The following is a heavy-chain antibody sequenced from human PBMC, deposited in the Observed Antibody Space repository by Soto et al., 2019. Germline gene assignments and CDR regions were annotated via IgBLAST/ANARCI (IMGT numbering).Heavy chain of an antibody. Sequence: EVQLLESGGGLVQPGGSLRLSCAASGFTCSSYAMSWVRQAPGKGLEWVSAISGSGGSTYYADSVKGRFTISRDNSKNTRYLQMNSLRDVDTAVYYCAKGGYSYGFTVFYFDSWGQGTMVTVSS. CDR2: ISGSGGST. CDR3: AKGGYSYGFTVFYFDS. J-gene: IGHJ4*02. V-gene: IGHV3-23*01. D-gene: IGHD5-18*01. CDR1: GFTCSSYA.